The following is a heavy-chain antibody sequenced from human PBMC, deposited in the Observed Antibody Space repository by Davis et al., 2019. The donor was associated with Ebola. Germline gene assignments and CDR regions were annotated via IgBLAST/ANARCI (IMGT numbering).Heavy chain of an antibody. V-gene: IGHV1-69*13. CDR1: GGTFSSYA. Sequence: SVKVSCKASGGTFSSYAISWVRQAPGQGLEWMGRIIPIFGTANYAQKFQGRVTITADESTSTAYMELSSLRSEDTAVYYCARDSSGWYNTNWFDPWGQGTLVTVSS. D-gene: IGHD6-19*01. CDR2: IIPIFGTA. CDR3: ARDSSGWYNTNWFDP. J-gene: IGHJ5*02.